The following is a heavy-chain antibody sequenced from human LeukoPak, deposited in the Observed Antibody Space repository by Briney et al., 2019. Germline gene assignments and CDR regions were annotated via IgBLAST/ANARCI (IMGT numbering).Heavy chain of an antibody. D-gene: IGHD3-16*02. J-gene: IGHJ4*02. CDR3: ARERAFGGVIVPSLDY. CDR1: GGSISSSSYY. CDR2: IYYSGST. V-gene: IGHV4-39*02. Sequence: SETLSLTCTVSGGSISSSSYYWGWIRQPPGKGLEWIGSIYYSGSTYYNPSLKSRVTISVDTSKNQFSLKLSSVTAADTAVYYCARERAFGGVIVPSLDYWGQGTLVTVSS.